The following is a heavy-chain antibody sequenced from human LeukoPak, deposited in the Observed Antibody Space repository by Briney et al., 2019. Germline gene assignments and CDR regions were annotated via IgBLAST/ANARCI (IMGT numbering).Heavy chain of an antibody. CDR3: ASWGAGGNS. Sequence: GALRLSCAASGFTFSSYWMSWVRQAPGKGLEWVANIKQDGSERYYVDSVKGRFTISRDNAKNSLYLQMNSLRAEDTAVYYCASWGAGGNSWGQGTLVTVSS. J-gene: IGHJ4*02. CDR2: IKQDGSER. V-gene: IGHV3-7*01. CDR1: GFTFSSYW. D-gene: IGHD3-16*01.